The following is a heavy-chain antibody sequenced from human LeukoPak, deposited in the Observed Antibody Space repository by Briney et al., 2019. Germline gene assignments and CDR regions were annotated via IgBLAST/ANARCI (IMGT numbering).Heavy chain of an antibody. CDR2: FGAGGDT. CDR3: ARVDAFDL. J-gene: IGHJ3*01. Sequence: PGGSLRLSCAASGFTFSSYDMHWVRQAAGRGLEWVSAFGAGGDTYYPGSVKGRFTISREDAKNSLYLQMNSLRDGDTAVYYCARVDAFDLWGQGTMVTVSS. V-gene: IGHV3-13*04. CDR1: GFTFSSYD.